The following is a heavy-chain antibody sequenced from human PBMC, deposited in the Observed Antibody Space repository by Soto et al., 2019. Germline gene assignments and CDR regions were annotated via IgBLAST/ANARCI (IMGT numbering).Heavy chain of an antibody. CDR1: GGTFSNFA. CDR2: IIPKFSAP. V-gene: IGHV1-69*12. D-gene: IGHD2-21*01. J-gene: IGHJ6*02. CDR3: GRDRVMRGNSYYYGMDV. Sequence: VLLEQSGAEVKKPGSSVKVSCKTSGGTFSNFAISWVRLAPGQGLEWMGVIIPKFSAPTYAQKFQGRVMITADEPTSTAFMELSRLRSEDTAVYFCGRDRVMRGNSYYYGMDVWGQGTTVIVSS.